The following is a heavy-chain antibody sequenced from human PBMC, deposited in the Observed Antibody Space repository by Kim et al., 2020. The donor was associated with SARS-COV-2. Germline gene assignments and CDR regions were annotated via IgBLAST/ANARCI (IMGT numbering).Heavy chain of an antibody. V-gene: IGHV4-39*01. CDR3: AGILPYDSSGYFLDY. CDR2: IYYSGNT. Sequence: SETLSLTCTVSGGSISSSDYYWGWIRQPPGKGLEWIVNIYYSGNTYYNPSLKSRVTISVDMSKNQFSLRLSSVTDADTAVYYCAGILPYDSSGYFLDYWGQGTLVTVSS. CDR1: GGSISSSDYY. D-gene: IGHD3-22*01. J-gene: IGHJ4*02.